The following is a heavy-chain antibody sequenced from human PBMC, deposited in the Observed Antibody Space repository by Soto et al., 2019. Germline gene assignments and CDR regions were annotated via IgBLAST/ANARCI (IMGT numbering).Heavy chain of an antibody. V-gene: IGHV3-21*01. CDR3: ARLNMIASHRWLDP. CDR2: ISSSSSYI. J-gene: IGHJ5*02. Sequence: PGGSLRLSCAASGFTFSSYSMNWVRQAPGKGLEWVSSISSSSSYIYYADSVKGRFTISRDNAKNSLYLQMNSLRAEDTAVYYCARLNMIASHRWLDPWGQGTLVTVYS. CDR1: GFTFSSYS. D-gene: IGHD3-22*01.